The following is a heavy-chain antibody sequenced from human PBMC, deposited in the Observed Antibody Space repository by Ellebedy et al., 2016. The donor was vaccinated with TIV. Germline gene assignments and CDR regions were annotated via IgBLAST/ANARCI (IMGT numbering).Heavy chain of an antibody. D-gene: IGHD3-10*01. CDR3: ARRSRGPSYYFDY. Sequence: GESLKISCAASGFTFNSYAMHWVRQAPGKGLEWVAVISYDGNSKYYADSVKGRFTISRDNSMTTLYLEMNSLRAEDTAVYYCARRSRGPSYYFDYWGQGALVTVSS. J-gene: IGHJ4*02. CDR2: ISYDGNSK. V-gene: IGHV3-30-3*01. CDR1: GFTFNSYA.